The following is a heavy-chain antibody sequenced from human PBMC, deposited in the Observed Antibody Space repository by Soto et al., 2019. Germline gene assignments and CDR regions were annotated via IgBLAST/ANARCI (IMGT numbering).Heavy chain of an antibody. CDR3: AKDQSTVLYYSDY. J-gene: IGHJ4*02. V-gene: IGHV3-23*01. Sequence: GGSLRLSCAASGFTFSTYAMSWVRQAPGKGLEWVSGLTAGGFTTYYADSVQGRFTISRDNSKNTLYLQMNSLTAEDTAVYYCAKDQSTVLYYSDYWGQGTLVTVSS. CDR2: LTAGGFTT. D-gene: IGHD2-8*02. CDR1: GFTFSTYA.